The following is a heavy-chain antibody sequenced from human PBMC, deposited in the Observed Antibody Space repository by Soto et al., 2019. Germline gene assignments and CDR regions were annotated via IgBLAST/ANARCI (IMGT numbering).Heavy chain of an antibody. CDR1: GFTFSSYS. CDR2: ISSSSSTI. Sequence: PGGSLRLSCAASGFTFSSYSMNWVRQAPGKGLEWVSYISSSSSTIYYADSVKGRFTISRDNAKNSLYLQMNSLRAEDTAVYYCARELIQKGYGSWFDPWGQGTLVTVSS. CDR3: ARELIQKGYGSWFDP. D-gene: IGHD5-12*01. V-gene: IGHV3-48*01. J-gene: IGHJ5*02.